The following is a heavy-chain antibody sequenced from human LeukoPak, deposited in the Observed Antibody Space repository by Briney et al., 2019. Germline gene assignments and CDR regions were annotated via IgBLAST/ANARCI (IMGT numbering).Heavy chain of an antibody. D-gene: IGHD1-26*01. CDR2: ISFDGTNT. V-gene: IGHV3-30*18. CDR3: AKEKGWELLRSYIDF. Sequence: GSLRLSCETSGFTFSSYGMHWVRQAPGKGLQWVAVISFDGTNTVYSDSVKGRFTISRDNSKNTLYLQMNSLTSEDTATYYCAKEKGWELLRSYIDFWGQETLVTVYS. CDR1: GFTFSSYG. J-gene: IGHJ4*02.